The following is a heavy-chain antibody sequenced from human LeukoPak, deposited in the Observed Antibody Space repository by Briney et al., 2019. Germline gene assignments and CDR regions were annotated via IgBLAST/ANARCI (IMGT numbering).Heavy chain of an antibody. D-gene: IGHD2-2*01. CDR1: GGSFSVYY. CDR3: ARFYCSSTSCQDWFDP. V-gene: IGHV4-34*01. J-gene: IGHJ5*02. Sequence: SETLSLTCAVYGGSFSVYYWSWLRQPPGKGLEWIGEINHSGSANYNPYLTSRVTISVDTSKNQFSLKLSSVTAADTAVYYCARFYCSSTSCQDWFDPWGQGTLVTVSS. CDR2: INHSGSA.